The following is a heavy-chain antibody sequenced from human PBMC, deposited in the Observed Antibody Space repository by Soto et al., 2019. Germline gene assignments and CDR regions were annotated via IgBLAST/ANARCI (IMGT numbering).Heavy chain of an antibody. D-gene: IGHD2-8*02. CDR1: GFIFSGYW. CDR3: ARDGGVNLAAPYYFYGMDV. V-gene: IGHV3-7*03. J-gene: IGHJ6*02. Sequence: PGGSLRLSCAASGFIFSGYWMSWVRQAPGKGLEWVANIKQDGSEKYYVDSVKGRFTISRDNTKNSLYVQMNSLRAEDTAVYFCARDGGVNLAAPYYFYGMDVWGLGTTVTVSS. CDR2: IKQDGSEK.